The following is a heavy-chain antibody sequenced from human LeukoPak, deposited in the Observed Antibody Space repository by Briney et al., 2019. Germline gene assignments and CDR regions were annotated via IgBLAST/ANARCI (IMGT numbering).Heavy chain of an antibody. CDR2: ISAYNGNT. CDR1: GYTFTSYG. V-gene: IGHV1-18*01. CDR3: ARGFRYYGSGSYYHLNDYFDY. J-gene: IGHJ4*02. D-gene: IGHD3-10*01. Sequence: ASVKVSCKASGYTFTSYGISWVRQAPGQGLEWMGCISAYNGNTNYAQKFQGRVTITADKSTSTAYMELSSLRSEDTAVYYCARGFRYYGSGSYYHLNDYFDYWGQGTLVTVSS.